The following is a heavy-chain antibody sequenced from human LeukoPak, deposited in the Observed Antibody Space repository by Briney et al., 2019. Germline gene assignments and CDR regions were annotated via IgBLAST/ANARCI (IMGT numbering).Heavy chain of an antibody. J-gene: IGHJ4*02. CDR1: GVSISSYY. D-gene: IGHD6-13*01. CDR3: GRIAVPDTPFFDY. Sequence: SETLSLTCTVSGVSISSYYWSWIRQPPGKGLECIGYVYYSGSTNYNPSLKSRVTISVDTSKNQFSLKLSSVTAADTAIYFCGRIAVPDTPFFDYWGQGTLVTVSS. V-gene: IGHV4-59*01. CDR2: VYYSGST.